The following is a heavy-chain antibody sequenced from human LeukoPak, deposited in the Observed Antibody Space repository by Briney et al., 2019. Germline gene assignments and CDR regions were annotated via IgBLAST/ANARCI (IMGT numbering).Heavy chain of an antibody. J-gene: IGHJ4*02. V-gene: IGHV4-39*07. CDR1: GGSISSSSYY. D-gene: IGHD3-9*01. CDR3: ARRGLVLRYFDWPYSS. Sequence: SETLSLTCTVSGGSISSSSYYWGWIRQPPGKGLEWIGSIYYSGSTYYNPSLKSRVTISVDTSKNQFSLKLSSVTAADTAVYYCARRGLVLRYFDWPYSSWGQGTLVTVSS. CDR2: IYYSGST.